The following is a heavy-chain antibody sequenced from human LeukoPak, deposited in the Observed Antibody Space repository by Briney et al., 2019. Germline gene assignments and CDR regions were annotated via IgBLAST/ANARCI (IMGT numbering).Heavy chain of an antibody. CDR1: GFTFSDYY. J-gene: IGHJ5*02. D-gene: IGHD3-10*01. V-gene: IGHV3-11*01. Sequence: GGSLELSCAASGFTFSDYYMSWIRQAPGKGLEWVSYISSSGSTIYYADSVKGRFTISRDNAKNSLYLQMNSLRAEDTAVYYCARTMVRGRDNWFDPWGQGTLVTVSS. CDR3: ARTMVRGRDNWFDP. CDR2: ISSSGSTI.